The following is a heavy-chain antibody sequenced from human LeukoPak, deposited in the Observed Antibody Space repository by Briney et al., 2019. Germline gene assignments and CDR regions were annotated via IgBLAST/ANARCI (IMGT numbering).Heavy chain of an antibody. Sequence: GGSLRLSCAGSGFSFTKYSMAWVRQAPGKGLEWLSYISSSSGSKFYADSVKGRFSISRDNTRNSLYLDMNSLRAEDTAVYYCQAFDWLLSYPSEVSYMDVWGKGTTVTVSS. V-gene: IGHV3-48*04. CDR2: ISSSSGSK. CDR1: GFSFTKYS. CDR3: QAFDWLLSYPSEVSYMDV. J-gene: IGHJ6*03. D-gene: IGHD3-9*01.